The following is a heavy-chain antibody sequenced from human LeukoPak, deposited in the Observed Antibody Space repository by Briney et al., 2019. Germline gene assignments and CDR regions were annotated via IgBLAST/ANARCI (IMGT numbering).Heavy chain of an antibody. CDR2: IFYSGST. CDR1: GGSISTSNYY. Sequence: SETLSLTCTVSGGSISTSNYYWGWIRQPPGKGLEWIGDIFYSGSTYYSPSLKSRVTISLDTSRNQFSLKLSSVTAADTAVYYCARTFGGVIVIRLAGPRTPGYYMDVWGIGTTVTVSS. V-gene: IGHV4-39*07. CDR3: ARTFGGVIVIRLAGPRTPGYYMDV. J-gene: IGHJ6*03. D-gene: IGHD3-16*02.